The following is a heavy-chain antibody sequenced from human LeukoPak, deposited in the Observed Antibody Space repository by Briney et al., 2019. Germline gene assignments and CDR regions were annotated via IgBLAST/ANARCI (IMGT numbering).Heavy chain of an antibody. CDR3: ARDRGWATTMVRGTTYFDH. Sequence: GGSLGLSCAASGFTFSTYWISWVRQAPGKGLEWVANIKQDGSEKNYVDSVKGRFTISRDNAKNSLFLQMNSLRAEDTAVYYCARDRGWATTMVRGTTYFDHWGQGTRVTVSS. CDR2: IKQDGSEK. D-gene: IGHD3-10*01. V-gene: IGHV3-7*04. J-gene: IGHJ4*02. CDR1: GFTFSTYW.